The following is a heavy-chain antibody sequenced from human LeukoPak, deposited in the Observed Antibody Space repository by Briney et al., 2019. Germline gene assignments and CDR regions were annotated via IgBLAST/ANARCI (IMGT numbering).Heavy chain of an antibody. CDR3: ARVGLYYGDYPDDAFDI. V-gene: IGHV4-59*11. Sequence: PSETLSLTCTVSGVSISSHYWGWIRQPPGKGLEWIGYIYYSGSTNYNPSLKSRVTISVDTSKNQFSLKLSSVTAADTAVYYCARVGLYYGDYPDDAFDIWGQGTMVTVSS. D-gene: IGHD4-17*01. J-gene: IGHJ3*02. CDR2: IYYSGST. CDR1: GVSISSHY.